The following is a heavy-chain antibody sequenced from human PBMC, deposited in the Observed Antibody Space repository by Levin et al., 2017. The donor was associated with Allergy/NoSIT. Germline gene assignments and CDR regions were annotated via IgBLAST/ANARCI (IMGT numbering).Heavy chain of an antibody. V-gene: IGHV3-23*01. CDR2: VSGSGGTT. D-gene: IGHD2-2*01. J-gene: IGHJ6*02. CDR3: AKAASRYQLLDAMDV. Sequence: GGSLRLSCAASGFTFSSYAMSWVRQAPGKGLEWVSSVSGSGGTTFHADSVKGRFTISRDNSKNTLSVQMNTLRAEDTATYYCAKAASRYQLLDAMDVWGQGTTVTVSS. CDR1: GFTFSSYA.